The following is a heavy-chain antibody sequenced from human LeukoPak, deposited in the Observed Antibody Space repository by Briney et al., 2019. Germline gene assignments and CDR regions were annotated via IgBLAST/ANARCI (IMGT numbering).Heavy chain of an antibody. D-gene: IGHD4-23*01. V-gene: IGHV3-66*01. CDR2: IYSGGST. CDR3: ARADYGGPFDY. CDR1: GFTVSSNY. J-gene: IGHJ4*02. Sequence: GGSLRLSCAASGFTVSSNYMSWVRQAPGKGLEWVSFIYSGGSTYYADSVKGRFTISRDNSKNTLYLQMNSLRAEDMAVYYCARADYGGPFDYWGQGTLVTVSS.